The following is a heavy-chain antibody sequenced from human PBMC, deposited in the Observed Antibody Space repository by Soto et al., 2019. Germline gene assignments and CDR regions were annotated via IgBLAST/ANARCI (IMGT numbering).Heavy chain of an antibody. CDR1: GFDFSTYA. J-gene: IGHJ4*02. V-gene: IGHV3-23*01. CDR3: AKDWPGTSSVTSDY. Sequence: GGSLRLSCAASGFDFSTYAMSWVRQAPGKGLEWVSCITNSGDTTYYAASVKGRFTISRDNSRNTLYLQMNSLRADDTAMYYCAKDWPGTSSVTSDYWGQGTLVTVSS. D-gene: IGHD4-17*01. CDR2: ITNSGDTT.